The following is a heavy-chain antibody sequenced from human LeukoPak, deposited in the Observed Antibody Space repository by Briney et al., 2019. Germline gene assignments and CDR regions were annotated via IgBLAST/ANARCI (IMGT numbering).Heavy chain of an antibody. CDR2: ISSSGSTI. CDR3: ARENLGYSSSRYYYYMDV. CDR1: GFTFSDYY. D-gene: IGHD6-6*01. Sequence: GGSLGLSCAASGFTFSDYYMSWIRQAPGKGLEWVSYISSSGSTIYYADSVKGRFTISRDNAKNSLYLQMNSLRAEDTAVYYCARENLGYSSSRYYYYMDVWGKGTTVTVSS. V-gene: IGHV3-11*04. J-gene: IGHJ6*03.